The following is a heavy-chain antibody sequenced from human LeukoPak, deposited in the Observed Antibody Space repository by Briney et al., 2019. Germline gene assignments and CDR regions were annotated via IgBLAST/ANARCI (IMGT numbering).Heavy chain of an antibody. CDR3: ARVPSDY. CDR2: ISSSSGYI. V-gene: IGHV3-21*01. Sequence: GGSLRLSCAASGFTFSSYSMNWVRQAPGKGLEWISSISSSSGYIYYADSVKGRFTISRDNAKNSLYLQMDSLRAEDTAVYYCARVPSDYWGQGTLVTVSS. J-gene: IGHJ4*02. CDR1: GFTFSSYS.